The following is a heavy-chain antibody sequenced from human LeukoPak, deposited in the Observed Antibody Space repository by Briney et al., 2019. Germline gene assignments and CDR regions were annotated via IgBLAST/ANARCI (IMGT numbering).Heavy chain of an antibody. CDR3: AKVYFGEFDP. V-gene: IGHV3-30*02. Sequence: PGRSLRLSCTASGFTYSCCDMQWVRQAPAKGLEGVALIRSEGSNEYYADSVKGRFTISRDNSKNTLYLQINSLRPEDTAVYYCAKVYFGEFDPWGQGTLVTVSS. J-gene: IGHJ5*02. CDR1: GFTYSCCD. D-gene: IGHD3-10*01. CDR2: IRSEGSNE.